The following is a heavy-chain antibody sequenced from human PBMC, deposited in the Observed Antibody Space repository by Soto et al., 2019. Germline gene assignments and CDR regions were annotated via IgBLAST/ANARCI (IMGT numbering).Heavy chain of an antibody. J-gene: IGHJ4*02. V-gene: IGHV3-9*01. Sequence: DVQLVESGGGLVQPGRSLRLSCAASGFTFDDYAMHWVRQAPGKGLEWVSGISWNSGSIGYADSVKGRFTISRDNAKNSLYLQMNSLRAEDTALYYCAKDRGYSSSWLFDYWGQGTLVTVSS. CDR3: AKDRGYSSSWLFDY. CDR1: GFTFDDYA. CDR2: ISWNSGSI. D-gene: IGHD6-13*01.